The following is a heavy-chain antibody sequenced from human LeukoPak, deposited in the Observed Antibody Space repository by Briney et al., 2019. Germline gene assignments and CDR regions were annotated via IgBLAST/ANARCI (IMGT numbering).Heavy chain of an antibody. J-gene: IGHJ5*02. V-gene: IGHV5-51*01. CDR3: ARLLSVGYSNPNWFDP. CDR1: GYSFTSYW. D-gene: IGHD4-11*01. CDR2: IYPGECDT. Sequence: GESLKISFKGSGYSFTSYWIGWVRPMPGKGVEWMGIIYPGECDTRYSPSFQGQVTISADKSISTAYLQWSSLKASDTAMYYCARLLSVGYSNPNWFDPWGQGTLVTVSS.